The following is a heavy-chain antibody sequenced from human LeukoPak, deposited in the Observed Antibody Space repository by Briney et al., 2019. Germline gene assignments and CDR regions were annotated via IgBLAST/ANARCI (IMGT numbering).Heavy chain of an antibody. CDR2: LISDGSSA. CDR3: VRDSRYCPDV. D-gene: IGHD2-8*02. J-gene: IGHJ6*02. CDR1: GFTFSSYW. Sequence: GGSLRLSCAASGFTFSSYWMHWVRQAPGKGLVWVSRLISDGSSASYADSVKSRFTISRDNTKNILYLQMNSLRAEDTAVYYCVRDSRYCPDVWGQGTTVTVSS. V-gene: IGHV3-74*01.